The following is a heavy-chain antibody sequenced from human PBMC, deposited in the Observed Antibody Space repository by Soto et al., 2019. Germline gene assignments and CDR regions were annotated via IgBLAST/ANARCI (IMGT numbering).Heavy chain of an antibody. CDR2: IYHSGST. Sequence: SETLSLTCAVSGGSISSGGYSWSWIRHPPGRGLEWIGYIYHSGSTYYNPSLKSRVTISVDRSKNQFSLKLSSVTAADTAVYYCARTPDYWGQGTLVTVSS. V-gene: IGHV4-30-2*01. J-gene: IGHJ4*02. CDR1: GGSISSGGYS. D-gene: IGHD2-15*01. CDR3: ARTPDY.